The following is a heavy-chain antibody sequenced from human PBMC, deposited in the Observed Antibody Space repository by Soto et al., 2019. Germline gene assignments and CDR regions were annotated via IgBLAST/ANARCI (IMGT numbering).Heavy chain of an antibody. V-gene: IGHV4-59*03. J-gene: IGHJ6*03. CDR3: ACGGSIVVATRRLMDV. CDR2: ICNSGTT. D-gene: IGHD3-22*01. Sequence: QVQLQESGPTLVKPSETLSLTCTVSGGSIRSYCWTWIRQPPGEGLEWIGCICNSGTTNYNPSLKIRVASSIDTQKNQFSLQLSSVTVADTAFYYCACGGSIVVATRRLMDVWGKGTTVTVSS. CDR1: GGSIRSYC.